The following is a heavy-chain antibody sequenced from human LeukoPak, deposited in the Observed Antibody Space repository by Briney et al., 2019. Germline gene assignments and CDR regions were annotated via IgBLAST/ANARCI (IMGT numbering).Heavy chain of an antibody. V-gene: IGHV3-23*01. Sequence: GGSLRLSCAASGFTFSTSGMSWVRQAPGKGLECVSVIGTSGSTYYTDSVKGRFTISRDNSKNTLYLQMNSLGAEDTAIYYCARGVNYGDFDYWGQGTLVTVSS. CDR2: IGTSGST. CDR3: ARGVNYGDFDY. D-gene: IGHD4-11*01. CDR1: GFTFSTSG. J-gene: IGHJ4*02.